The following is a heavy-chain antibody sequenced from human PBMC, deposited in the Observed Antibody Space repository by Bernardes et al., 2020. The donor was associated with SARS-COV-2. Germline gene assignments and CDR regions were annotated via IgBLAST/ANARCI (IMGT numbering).Heavy chain of an antibody. CDR2: MTPNSGNT. J-gene: IGHJ5*02. V-gene: IGHV1-8*01. CDR3: ARERSYGSGSYEFDP. D-gene: IGHD3-10*01. Sequence: AAVKVSCKTSGYTFTSYDINWVRQSSGQGLEWMGWMTPNSGNTGYAQKFQGRVTMTRDTSITTAYMELSGLRSEDTALYYCARERSYGSGSYEFDPWGQGTLVIVSS. CDR1: GYTFTSYD.